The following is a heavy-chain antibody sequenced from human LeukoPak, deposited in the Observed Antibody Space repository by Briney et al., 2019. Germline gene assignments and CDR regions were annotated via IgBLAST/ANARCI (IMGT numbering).Heavy chain of an antibody. CDR1: GFVLSNYA. CDR3: SPLTGNTGG. V-gene: IGHV3-23*01. CDR2: ISGGDSRT. Sequence: GGSLRLSCAASGFVLSNYAMGWARQVPGKGLEWVSSISGGDSRTYYADSVQGRFTISRDNSKNTLYLQMNSLRAADSAVYYCSPLTGNTGGGGQGTLVTVSS. D-gene: IGHD1-7*01. J-gene: IGHJ4*02.